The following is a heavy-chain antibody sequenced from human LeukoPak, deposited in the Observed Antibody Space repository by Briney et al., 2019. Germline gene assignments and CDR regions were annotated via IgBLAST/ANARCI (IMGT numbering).Heavy chain of an antibody. CDR2: IKQDGSEK. CDR1: GFTFSNFW. Sequence: GGSLRLSCAASGFTFSNFWMSWVRQAPGKGLEWVANIKQDGSEKYYVDSVKGRFTISRDNAKNSLYLQMNSLRAEDTAVYYCATTLGYYYMDVWGKGTTVTVSS. D-gene: IGHD2-15*01. J-gene: IGHJ6*03. V-gene: IGHV3-7*01. CDR3: ATTLGYYYMDV.